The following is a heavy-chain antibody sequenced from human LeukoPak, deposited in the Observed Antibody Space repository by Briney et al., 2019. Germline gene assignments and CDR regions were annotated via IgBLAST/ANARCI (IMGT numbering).Heavy chain of an antibody. V-gene: IGHV3-23*01. CDR1: GFTFSSYA. CDR2: ISGSGGST. J-gene: IGHJ4*02. D-gene: IGHD3-3*01. Sequence: GGSLRLSCAASGFTFSSYAMSWVRQAPGKGLEWVSAISGSGGSTYYADSVKGRFTISRDNSKNTLYLQMNSLRAEGTAVYYCAKERFLGTIFGPMDYWGQGTLVTVSS. CDR3: AKERFLGTIFGPMDY.